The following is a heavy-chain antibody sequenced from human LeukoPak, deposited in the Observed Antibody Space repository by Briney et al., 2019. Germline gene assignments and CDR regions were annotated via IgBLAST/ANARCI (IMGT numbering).Heavy chain of an antibody. CDR2: INPNSGGT. J-gene: IGHJ5*02. D-gene: IGHD3-10*01. V-gene: IGHV1-2*02. Sequence: GASVKVSCKASGYTFTGYYMHWVRQAPGQGLEWMGWINPNSGGTNYAQKFQGRVTMTRDTSISTAYMELSRLRSDDTAVYYCARDRVDGTMVRGVIITRGNWFDPWGQGTLVTVSS. CDR1: GYTFTGYY. CDR3: ARDRVDGTMVRGVIITRGNWFDP.